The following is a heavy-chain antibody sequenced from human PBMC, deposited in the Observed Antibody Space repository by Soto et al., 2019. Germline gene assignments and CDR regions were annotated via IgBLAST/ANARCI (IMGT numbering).Heavy chain of an antibody. V-gene: IGHV3-73*02. D-gene: IGHD6-19*01. CDR3: TAQWLVNGVDDYYYGMDV. CDR1: GFTFSGSA. CDR2: IRSKANSYAT. Sequence: EVQLVESGGGLVQPGGSLKLSCAASGFTFSGSAMHWVRQASGKGLEWVGRIRSKANSYATAYAASVKGRFTISRDDSKNTAYLQMNSLKTEDTAVYYCTAQWLVNGVDDYYYGMDVWGQGTTVTVSS. J-gene: IGHJ6*02.